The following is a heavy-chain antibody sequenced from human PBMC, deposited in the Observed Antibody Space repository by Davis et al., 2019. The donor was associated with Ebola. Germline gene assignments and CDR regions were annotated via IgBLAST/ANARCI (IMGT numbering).Heavy chain of an antibody. CDR1: GGSFSGYY. J-gene: IGHJ1*01. CDR2: INHSGST. CDR3: ARAPPYSSAWYRYFQH. D-gene: IGHD6-19*01. Sequence: SETLSLTCAVYGGSFSGYYWSWIRQPPGKGLEWIGEINHSGSTNYNPSLKSRVTISVDTSKNQFSLKLSSVTAADTAVYYCARAPPYSSAWYRYFQHWGQGTLVTVSS. V-gene: IGHV4-34*01.